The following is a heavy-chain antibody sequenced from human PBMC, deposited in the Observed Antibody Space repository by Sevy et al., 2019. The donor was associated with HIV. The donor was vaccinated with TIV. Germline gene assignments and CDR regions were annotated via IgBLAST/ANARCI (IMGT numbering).Heavy chain of an antibody. V-gene: IGHV3-21*01. CDR1: GFTFSSYS. D-gene: IGHD6-19*01. CDR2: ISSTSNYI. J-gene: IGHJ4*02. CDR3: ARAPADYSTGWSAD. Sequence: GGSLRLSCAASGFTFSSYSMNWVRQAPGKGLEWVSSISSTSNYIYYGDSVKGRYTISRDNAKNSLHLQMNSLRAEDTAVYYCARAPADYSTGWSADWGQGTLVTVSS.